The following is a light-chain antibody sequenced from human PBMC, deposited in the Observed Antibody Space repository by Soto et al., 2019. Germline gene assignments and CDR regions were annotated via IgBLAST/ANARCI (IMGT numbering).Light chain of an antibody. CDR2: WAS. CDR3: QQYYSTPSYT. J-gene: IGKJ2*01. Sequence: DIVMTQSPDSLAVSLGERATINCKSSQSVLYSSNNKNYLAWYQQKPGQPPKLLIYWASTRESGVPDRFSGSGSGTYFNLTISSLQAEDVAVYYCQQYYSTPSYTFGQGTKLEIK. CDR1: QSVLYSSNNKNY. V-gene: IGKV4-1*01.